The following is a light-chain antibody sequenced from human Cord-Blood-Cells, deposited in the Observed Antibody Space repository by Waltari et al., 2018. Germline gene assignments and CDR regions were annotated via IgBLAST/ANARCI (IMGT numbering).Light chain of an antibody. CDR3: QQYGSSPT. V-gene: IGKV3-20*01. CDR1: QSVSSSY. CDR2: GAS. Sequence: DIVLTQSPVTLSLSPAESSTLSCRASQSVSSSYLALYQQKPGQARRLLIYGASSRATGIPDRFSGSGSGTDFTLTISRLEPEDFAVYYCQQYGSSPTFGQGTKLEIK. J-gene: IGKJ2*01.